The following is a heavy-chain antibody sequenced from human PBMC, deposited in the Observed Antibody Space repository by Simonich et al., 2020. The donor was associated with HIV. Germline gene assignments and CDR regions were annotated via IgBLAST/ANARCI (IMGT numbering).Heavy chain of an antibody. CDR3: ARQSGYVDAFDT. J-gene: IGHJ3*02. Sequence: IKSRVTISVDTSKNQFSLKLTSVTAADTAVYYCARQSGYVDAFDTWGQGTMVTVSS. D-gene: IGHD5-12*01. V-gene: IGHV4-39*01.